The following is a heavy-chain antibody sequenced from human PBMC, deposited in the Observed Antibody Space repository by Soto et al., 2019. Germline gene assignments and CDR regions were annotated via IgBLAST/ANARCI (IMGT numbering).Heavy chain of an antibody. Sequence: GASVKVSCKASGGTFSSYAISWGRQAPGQGLEWMGGIIPIFGTANYAQKFQGRVTITADKSTSTAYMELGSLRSEDTAVYYCARHYYDSSGYFAVRDDAFDIWGQGTMVTVSS. CDR3: ARHYYDSSGYFAVRDDAFDI. D-gene: IGHD3-22*01. CDR2: IIPIFGTA. CDR1: GGTFSSYA. J-gene: IGHJ3*02. V-gene: IGHV1-69*06.